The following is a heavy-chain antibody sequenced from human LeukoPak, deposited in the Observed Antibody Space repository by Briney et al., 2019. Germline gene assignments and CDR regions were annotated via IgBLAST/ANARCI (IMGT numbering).Heavy chain of an antibody. CDR2: ISHSGST. D-gene: IGHD3-16*01. V-gene: IGHV4-39*01. J-gene: IGHJ4*02. CDR3: ARALRRYKYDYPSPDY. Sequence: SETLSLTCTVFGGSISSSSYFWGWIRQPAGKGLEWIGSISHSGSTYYDPSLKSRITISVDTSKNQFSLKVRSVTAADTAVYYCARALRRYKYDYPSPDYWGQGTLVTVSS. CDR1: GGSISSSSYF.